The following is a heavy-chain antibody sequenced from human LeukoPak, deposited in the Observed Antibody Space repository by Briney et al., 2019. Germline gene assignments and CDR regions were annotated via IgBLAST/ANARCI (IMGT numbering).Heavy chain of an antibody. D-gene: IGHD1-20*01. V-gene: IGHV1-69*13. Sequence: GASVKVSCKASGGTFSSYAISWVRQAPGQGLEWMGGIIPIFGTANYAQKFQGRVTITADESTSTAYMELSSLRSEDTAVYYCAREQRNLLGDNWNDEAFDYWGQGTLVTVSS. J-gene: IGHJ4*02. CDR3: AREQRNLLGDNWNDEAFDY. CDR1: GGTFSSYA. CDR2: IIPIFGTA.